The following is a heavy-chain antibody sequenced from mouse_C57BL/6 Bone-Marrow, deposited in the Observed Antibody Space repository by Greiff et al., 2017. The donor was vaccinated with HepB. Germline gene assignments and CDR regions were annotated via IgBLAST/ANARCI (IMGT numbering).Heavy chain of an antibody. J-gene: IGHJ2*01. Sequence: VKLVESGAELVKPGASVKISCKASGYAFSSYWMNWVKQRPGKGLEWIGQIYPGDGDTNYNGKFKGKATLTADKSSSTAYMQLSSLTSEDSAVYYCARGDTAQATYYFDYWGQGTTLTVSS. CDR1: GYAFSSYW. D-gene: IGHD3-2*02. CDR3: ARGDTAQATYYFDY. V-gene: IGHV1-80*01. CDR2: IYPGDGDT.